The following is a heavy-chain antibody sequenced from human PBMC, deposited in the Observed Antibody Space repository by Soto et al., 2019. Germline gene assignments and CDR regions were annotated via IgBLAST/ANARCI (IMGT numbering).Heavy chain of an antibody. D-gene: IGHD3-22*01. CDR2: IYHSGST. J-gene: IGHJ4*02. CDR3: ATYYESSGYRFDY. Sequence: PSETLSLTCAVSGGSISSSNWWSWVRQPPGKGLEWIGEIYHSGSTNYNPSLKSRLTISVDKSKNQFSLKLSSVHAADTAVYYCATYYESSGYRFDYWGQGTLVTVSS. CDR1: GGSISSSNW. V-gene: IGHV4-4*02.